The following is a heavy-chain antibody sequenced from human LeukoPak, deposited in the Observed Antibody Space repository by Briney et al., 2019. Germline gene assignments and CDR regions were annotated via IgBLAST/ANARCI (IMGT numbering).Heavy chain of an antibody. CDR3: VGVTTTTLFDC. Sequence: GGSLRLSCAASGFTFSTYWMHWVRQEPGKGLVWVSRINSDGSSTIYADSVKGRFTISRDNTKNTLYLQTNSLRVEDTAVYYCVGVTTTTLFDCWGQGTLVTVSS. CDR1: GFTFSTYW. D-gene: IGHD4-17*01. V-gene: IGHV3-74*01. J-gene: IGHJ4*02. CDR2: INSDGSST.